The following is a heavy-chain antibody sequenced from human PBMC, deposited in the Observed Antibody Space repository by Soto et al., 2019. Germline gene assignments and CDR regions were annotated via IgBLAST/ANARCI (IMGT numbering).Heavy chain of an antibody. J-gene: IGHJ6*01. Sequence: QVQLLESVPGLVKPSETLSLACTVSGGSISSYYWIWSRQPAGKGLEWIWRIYPSGATNYNPSLKGRVSMSVDPSKNHFALKLRSVTAAATAVYYCTFRSGLDDDYGMDVWGHGTTVTVSS. CDR1: GGSISSYY. D-gene: IGHD3-3*01. V-gene: IGHV4-4*07. CDR3: TFRSGLDDDYGMDV. CDR2: IYPSGAT.